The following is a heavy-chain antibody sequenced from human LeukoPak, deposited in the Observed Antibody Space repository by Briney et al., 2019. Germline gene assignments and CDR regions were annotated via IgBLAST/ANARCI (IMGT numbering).Heavy chain of an antibody. CDR3: ARGYCSDGSCYPWDC. CDR2: IYYSGST. D-gene: IGHD2-15*01. CDR1: GGSISSHY. V-gene: IGHV4-59*11. Sequence: SETLSLTCTVSGGSISSHYGSWIRQPPGKGLEWIGYIYYSGSTNYNPSLKSRVTMSVDTSKNQFSLKLSSVTAADTGVYYCARGYCSDGSCYPWDCWGQGTLVTVSS. J-gene: IGHJ4*02.